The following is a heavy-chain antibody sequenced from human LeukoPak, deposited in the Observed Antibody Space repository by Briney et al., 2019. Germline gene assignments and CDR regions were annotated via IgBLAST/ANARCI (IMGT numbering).Heavy chain of an antibody. CDR3: ARSRYTSTWYPPSMVPPDKNFYDYFMDV. D-gene: IGHD6-13*01. Sequence: SQTLSLTCAISGDSVSTNSAAWNWIRQSPSRGLEWLGRTYYRSKWYNDYAVSVKSRISINPDTSKNQFSLKLTSVTPEDTAVYYCARSRYTSTWYPPSMVPPDKNFYDYFMDVWGKGTKVTVSS. V-gene: IGHV6-1*01. CDR1: GDSVSTNSAA. CDR2: TYYRSKWYN. J-gene: IGHJ6*03.